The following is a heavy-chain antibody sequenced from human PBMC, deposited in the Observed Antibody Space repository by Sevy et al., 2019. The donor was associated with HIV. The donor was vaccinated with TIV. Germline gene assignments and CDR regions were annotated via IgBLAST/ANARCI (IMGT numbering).Heavy chain of an antibody. CDR2: VFHSGST. CDR1: GYSITSGYL. J-gene: IGHJ4*02. Sequence: SETLSLTCAVSGYSITSGYLWGWIRQPPGKGLEWIGSVFHSGSTYYNPSLNSRVIISVDTSKNQFSLKLNSVTAADTAVYYCARHSHGPGTYYVPFDSWGQGTLVSVSS. D-gene: IGHD3-10*01. V-gene: IGHV4-38-2*01. CDR3: ARHSHGPGTYYVPFDS.